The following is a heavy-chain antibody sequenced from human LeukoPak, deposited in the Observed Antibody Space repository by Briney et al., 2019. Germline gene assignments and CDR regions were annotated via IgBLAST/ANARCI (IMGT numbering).Heavy chain of an antibody. CDR1: GFTFSCCG. J-gene: IGHJ4*02. CDR2: ISYDGGNK. D-gene: IGHD3-22*01. Sequence: GGSLRLSCAASGFTFSCCGMHWVRQAPGKGLEWVAIISYDGGNKYYADSVKGRFTISRDNSKNTLYLQMNSLRAEDTAVYYCAKDSYYDSSGYHDYWGQGTLVTVSS. V-gene: IGHV3-30*18. CDR3: AKDSYYDSSGYHDY.